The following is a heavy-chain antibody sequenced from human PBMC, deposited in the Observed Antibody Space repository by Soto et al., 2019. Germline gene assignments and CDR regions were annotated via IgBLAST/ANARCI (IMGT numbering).Heavy chain of an antibody. V-gene: IGHV3-33*01. Sequence: HPGGSLRLSCAASGFTFSSYGMHWVRQAPGKGLEWVAVIWYDGSNKYYADSVKGRFTISRDNSKNTLYLQMNSLRAEDTAVYYCARDPDSGSYYEFDYWGQGTLVTVSS. CDR1: GFTFSSYG. D-gene: IGHD1-26*01. CDR2: IWYDGSNK. J-gene: IGHJ4*02. CDR3: ARDPDSGSYYEFDY.